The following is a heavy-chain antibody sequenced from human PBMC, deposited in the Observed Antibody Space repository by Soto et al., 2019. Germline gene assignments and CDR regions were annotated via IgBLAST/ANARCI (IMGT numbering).Heavy chain of an antibody. V-gene: IGHV4-61*01. CDR2: IYYSGST. D-gene: IGHD6-19*01. CDR3: ACFLGITVALEHLLR. CDR1: GDSVSSGSYY. J-gene: IGHJ1*01. Sequence: PSETLSLTCTVSGDSVSSGSYYWNWIRQPPGKGLEWIGYIYYSGSTNYNPSLKSRVTISLDTSRNQFSLKLSSVTAADTAVYYCACFLGITVALEHLLRWGQGTLVTV.